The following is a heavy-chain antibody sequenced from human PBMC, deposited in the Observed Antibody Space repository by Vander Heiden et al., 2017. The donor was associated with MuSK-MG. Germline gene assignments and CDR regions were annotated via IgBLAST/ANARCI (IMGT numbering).Heavy chain of an antibody. CDR1: GGSVGSRGYY. Sequence: VQLRESDAGLVKPSQTLSLACPFSGGSVGSRGYYWSWIRQHPGKGLEWIGYIYYSVSTYYNPSLKSRVTISVDTSKNQVSLKMSSVTAADTAVYYCARDYASPAAAVWSAFDIWGQGTMVTVSS. D-gene: IGHD6-13*01. CDR3: ARDYASPAAAVWSAFDI. V-gene: IGHV4-31*03. CDR2: IYYSVST. J-gene: IGHJ3*02.